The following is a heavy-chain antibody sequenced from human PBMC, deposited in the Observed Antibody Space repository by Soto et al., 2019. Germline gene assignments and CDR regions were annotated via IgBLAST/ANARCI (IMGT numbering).Heavy chain of an antibody. V-gene: IGHV3-33*01. CDR2: IWYDGSNK. CDR3: ARDGIAAAGNGGFDP. D-gene: IGHD6-13*01. CDR1: GFTFSSYG. Sequence: QVQLVESGGGVVQPGRSLRLSYAASGFTFSSYGMHWVRQAPGKGLEWVAVIWYDGSNKYYADSVKGRFTISRDNSKNTLYLQMNSLRAEDTAVYYCARDGIAAAGNGGFDPWGQGTLVTVSS. J-gene: IGHJ5*02.